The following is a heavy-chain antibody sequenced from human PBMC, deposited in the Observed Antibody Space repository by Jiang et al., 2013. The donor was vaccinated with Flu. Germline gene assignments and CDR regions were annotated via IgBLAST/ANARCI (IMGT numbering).Heavy chain of an antibody. CDR3: AGPSSGWIAYYYGMDV. CDR2: INAGNGNT. CDR1: GYTFTSYA. D-gene: IGHD6-19*01. V-gene: IGHV1-3*01. Sequence: EVKKPGPSVKVSCKASGYTFTSYAMHWVRQAPGQRLEWMGWINAGNGNTKYSQKFQGRVTITRDTSASTAYMELSSLRSEDTAVYYCAGPSSGWIAYYYGMDVWGQGTTVTVSS. J-gene: IGHJ6*02.